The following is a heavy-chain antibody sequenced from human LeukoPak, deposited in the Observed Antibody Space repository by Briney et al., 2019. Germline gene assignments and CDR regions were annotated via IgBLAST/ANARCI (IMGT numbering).Heavy chain of an antibody. CDR2: IVVGSGNT. D-gene: IGHD3-9*01. CDR1: GFTLTSSA. CDR3: AAGHYDILTGYYLDSFDY. Sequence: ASVKVSCKASGFTLTSSAMQWVRQARGQRLEWIGWIVVGSGNTNYAQKFQERVTITRDMSTSTAYMELSSLRSEDTAVYYCAAGHYDILTGYYLDSFDYWGQGTLVTVSS. V-gene: IGHV1-58*02. J-gene: IGHJ4*02.